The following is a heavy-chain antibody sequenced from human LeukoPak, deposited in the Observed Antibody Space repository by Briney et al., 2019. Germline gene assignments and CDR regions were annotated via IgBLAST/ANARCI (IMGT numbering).Heavy chain of an antibody. V-gene: IGHV4-39*01. CDR1: SGSISSSSYY. J-gene: IGHJ3*02. Sequence: SETLSLTCTVSSGSISSSSYYWGWIRQPPGKGLEWIGSMYYSGSTYYNPSLKSRVTISVDTSKNQFSLKLSSVTAADTAVYYCASYNSSYYWDDAFDIWGQGTMVTVSS. D-gene: IGHD3-22*01. CDR2: MYYSGST. CDR3: ASYNSSYYWDDAFDI.